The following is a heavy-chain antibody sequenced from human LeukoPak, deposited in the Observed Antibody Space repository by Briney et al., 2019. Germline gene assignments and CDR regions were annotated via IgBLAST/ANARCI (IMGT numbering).Heavy chain of an antibody. CDR3: ARFTYYGPFDY. D-gene: IGHD3-16*01. CDR2: ISYTGST. Sequence: PSETLSLTCAVSGGSFSSDYWSWIRQPPGKGLEWVGWISYTGSTKYSSSLNSRATISVDTSKMQFSLELTSVTAADTAVYYCARFTYYGPFDYWGQGTLVTVSS. J-gene: IGHJ4*02. V-gene: IGHV4-59*01. CDR1: GGSFSSDY.